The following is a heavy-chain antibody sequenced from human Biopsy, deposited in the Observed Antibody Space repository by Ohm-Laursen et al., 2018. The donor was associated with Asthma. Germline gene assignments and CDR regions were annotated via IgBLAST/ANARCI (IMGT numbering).Heavy chain of an antibody. CDR2: VTHSGSA. CDR3: VRHQYSSSWSTFDY. V-gene: IGHV4-34*01. Sequence: SETLSLTCAVYGGSLSGYYWTWIRQTPGRGLEWIGEVTHSGSANYNPSLKRRVTILLDSSKNQFSLKVRSLTAADTAVYFCVRHQYSSSWSTFDYWGQGALVTVSS. J-gene: IGHJ4*02. D-gene: IGHD3-22*01. CDR1: GGSLSGYY.